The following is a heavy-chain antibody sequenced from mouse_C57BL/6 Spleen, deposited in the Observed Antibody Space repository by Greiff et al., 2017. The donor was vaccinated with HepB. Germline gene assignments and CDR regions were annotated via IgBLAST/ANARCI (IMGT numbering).Heavy chain of an antibody. CDR2: ISDGGSYT. CDR3: ARDVDYDEGAMDY. D-gene: IGHD2-4*01. CDR1: GFTFSSYA. J-gene: IGHJ4*01. Sequence: DVMLVESGGGLVKPGGSLKLSCAASGFTFSSYAMSWVRQTPEKRLEWVATISDGGSYTYYPDNVKGRFTISRDNAKNNLYLQMSHLKSEDTAMYYCARDVDYDEGAMDYWGQVASVTVSS. V-gene: IGHV5-4*01.